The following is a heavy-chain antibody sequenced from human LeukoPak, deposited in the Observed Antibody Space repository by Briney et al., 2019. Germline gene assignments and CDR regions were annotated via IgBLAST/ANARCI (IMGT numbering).Heavy chain of an antibody. CDR2: ISSSGSFI. Sequence: GGSLRLSCAATGLTVSSNFMNWVRQAPGKGLEWVSSISSSGSFIYYADSVKGRFTISRDNAKNSVYLQMNSLRAEDTAVYYCATGRSCTTCYLPDYWGQGTLVTVSS. CDR1: GLTVSSNF. CDR3: ATGRSCTTCYLPDY. D-gene: IGHD2-2*01. V-gene: IGHV3-21*01. J-gene: IGHJ4*02.